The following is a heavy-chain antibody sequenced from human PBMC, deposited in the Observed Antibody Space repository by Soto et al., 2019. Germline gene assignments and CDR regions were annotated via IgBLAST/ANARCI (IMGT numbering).Heavy chain of an antibody. CDR1: GGSISSSSPY. D-gene: IGHD6-13*01. J-gene: IGHJ4*02. V-gene: IGHV4-39*01. CDR2: IYYTGIT. Sequence: QLQLQESGPGLVKPSETLSLTCGVSGGSISSSSPYWGWIRQPRGKGLQWIGNIYYTGITYFNPSLTSRVTISVDTSKKQFFLKLTSVTAADTAVYYCATGYGSSWYDYWGQGTLVTVAS. CDR3: ATGYGSSWYDY.